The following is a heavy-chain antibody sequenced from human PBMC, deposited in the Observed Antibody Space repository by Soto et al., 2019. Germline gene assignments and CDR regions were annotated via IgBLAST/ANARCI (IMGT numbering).Heavy chain of an antibody. J-gene: IGHJ4*02. V-gene: IGHV3-33*01. Sequence: TGGSLRLSCAASGFTFSSYGMHWVRQAPGKGLEWVAVIWYDGSNKYYADSVKGRFTISRDNSKNTLYLQMNSLRAEDTAVYYCARAYYYDSSGYSDYWGQGTLVTVSS. CDR2: IWYDGSNK. D-gene: IGHD3-22*01. CDR3: ARAYYYDSSGYSDY. CDR1: GFTFSSYG.